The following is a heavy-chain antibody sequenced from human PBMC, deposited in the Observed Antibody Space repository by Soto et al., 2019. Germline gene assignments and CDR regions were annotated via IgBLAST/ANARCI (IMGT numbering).Heavy chain of an antibody. J-gene: IGHJ4*02. Sequence: QVQLQESGPGLVKPSQTLSLTCTVSGGSISSGDYYWSWIRQPPGKGLEWIGYLYYSGSTYYNPSRKSRVTISLDTSKNQFSLKLSSVTAADTAVYYCARGGDYYGSGSEDAYYFDYWGQGTLVTVSS. CDR1: GGSISSGDYY. CDR3: ARGGDYYGSGSEDAYYFDY. V-gene: IGHV4-30-4*01. D-gene: IGHD3-10*01. CDR2: LYYSGST.